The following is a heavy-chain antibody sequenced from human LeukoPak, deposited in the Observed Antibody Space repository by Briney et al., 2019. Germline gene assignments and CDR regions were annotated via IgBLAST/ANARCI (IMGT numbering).Heavy chain of an antibody. CDR3: ATGGAPPSFTGYYRERLTGSKQFDY. CDR1: GYSISSGYY. D-gene: IGHD3-9*01. V-gene: IGHV4-38-2*02. J-gene: IGHJ4*02. Sequence: PSETLSLTCSVSGYSISSGYYWGWIRQPPGKGLEWIGIIYHSGNSYYNPSLKSRVTISVDTSKNQFSLKLSSVTAADTAVYYCATGGAPPSFTGYYRERLTGSKQFDYWGQGTLVTVSS. CDR2: IYHSGNS.